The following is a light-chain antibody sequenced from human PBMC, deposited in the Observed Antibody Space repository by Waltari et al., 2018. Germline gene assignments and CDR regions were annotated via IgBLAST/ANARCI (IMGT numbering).Light chain of an antibody. CDR2: GNT. V-gene: IGLV1-40*01. J-gene: IGLJ1*01. Sequence: QSVLTQPPSVSGAPGQRVTISCSGSSSNIGAGYAVHWYQQLPGTAPKLFTFGNTIGASGVPDRFPGAKSGTAASLVISGLQAEDEAGYYCQSYDSSLSAFVFGTGTKVTVL. CDR3: QSYDSSLSAFV. CDR1: SSNIGAGYA.